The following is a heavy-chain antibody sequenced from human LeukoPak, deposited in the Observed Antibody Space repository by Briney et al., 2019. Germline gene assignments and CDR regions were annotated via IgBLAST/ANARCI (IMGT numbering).Heavy chain of an antibody. Sequence: GGSLRISCAASGFTFSSYAMSWVRQAPGKGLEWVSAVSIGGTNTYYADSGKGRFTISRDNSKNTLYLQMNSLRVEDTAVYYCAKDRTTVSYWYFDLWGRGTLVTVSS. D-gene: IGHD4-17*01. J-gene: IGHJ2*01. CDR2: VSIGGTNT. CDR3: AKDRTTVSYWYFDL. CDR1: GFTFSSYA. V-gene: IGHV3-23*01.